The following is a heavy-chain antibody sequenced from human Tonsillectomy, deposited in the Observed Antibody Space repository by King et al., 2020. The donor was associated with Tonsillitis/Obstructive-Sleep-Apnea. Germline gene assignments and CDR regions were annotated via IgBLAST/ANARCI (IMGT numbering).Heavy chain of an antibody. V-gene: IGHV1-69*10. Sequence: QLVQSGAEVKKPGSSVKVSCKASGGTFSSYAISWVRQAPGQGLEWMGGIIPILGIANYAQKFQGRVTITADKSTSTAYMELSSLRSEDTAVYYCAREYAEGTAMGRYYYYGMDVWGQGTTVTVSS. CDR1: GGTFSSYA. J-gene: IGHJ6*02. CDR2: IIPILGIA. CDR3: AREYAEGTAMGRYYYYGMDV. D-gene: IGHD5-18*01.